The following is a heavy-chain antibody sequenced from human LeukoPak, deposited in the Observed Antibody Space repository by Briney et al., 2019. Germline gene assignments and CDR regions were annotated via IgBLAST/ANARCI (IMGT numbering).Heavy chain of an antibody. CDR3: ARAVRGRWLPRMGYYFDY. CDR2: IKQDGSEK. CDR1: GFTFSSYW. Sequence: GGSLRLSCAASGFTFSSYWMSWVRQAPGNGLEWVANIKQDGSEKYYVDSVKGRLTISRDNAKNSLYLQMNSLRAEDTAVYYCARAVRGRWLPRMGYYFDYWGQGTLVTVSS. D-gene: IGHD3-16*01. J-gene: IGHJ4*02. V-gene: IGHV3-7*01.